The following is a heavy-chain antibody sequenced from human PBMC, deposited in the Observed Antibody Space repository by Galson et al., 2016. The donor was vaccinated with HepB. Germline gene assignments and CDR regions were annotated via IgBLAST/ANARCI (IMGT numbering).Heavy chain of an antibody. CDR2: SIPIFGSA. CDR1: GGTFNSYA. D-gene: IGHD4-17*01. CDR3: ARAGSYGDRHFYYVMDV. V-gene: IGHV1-69*13. Sequence: SVKVSCKASGGTFNSYAISWVRQAPGQGLEWMGESIPIFGSANYAQKFQGRVTITADESTNTAYMELTRLRSEDTAIYYCARAGSYGDRHFYYVMDVWGQGTTVTVSS. J-gene: IGHJ6*02.